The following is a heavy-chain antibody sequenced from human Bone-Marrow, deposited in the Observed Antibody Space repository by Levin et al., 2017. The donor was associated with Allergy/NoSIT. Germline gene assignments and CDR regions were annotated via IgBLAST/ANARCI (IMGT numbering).Heavy chain of an antibody. J-gene: IGHJ4*02. CDR1: GFTVSTNY. CDR3: VRSTQKDS. CDR2: MYSGGST. Sequence: ETLSLTCVASGFTVSTNYMSWVRQAPGKGLEWVSVMYSGGSTYYADSVKGRFTTSRDNSKNTLYLQMNSLRAEDTAVYYCVRSTQKDSWGQGTLVTVSS. V-gene: IGHV3-53*01.